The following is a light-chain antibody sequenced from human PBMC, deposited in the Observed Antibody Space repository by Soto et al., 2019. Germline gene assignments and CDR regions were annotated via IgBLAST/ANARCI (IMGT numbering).Light chain of an antibody. J-gene: IGKJ3*01. CDR3: MQALQTPFT. CDR2: LGS. CDR1: QSLLHSNGYNY. Sequence: DIVMTQSPLSLPVTPGEPASISCRSSQSLLHSNGYNYLDWYLQKPGQSPQLLIYLGSNRASGVPDRFSGSREGKAFTLKISRVDADDVGVYYCMQALQTPFTFGPGTKVDIK. V-gene: IGKV2-28*01.